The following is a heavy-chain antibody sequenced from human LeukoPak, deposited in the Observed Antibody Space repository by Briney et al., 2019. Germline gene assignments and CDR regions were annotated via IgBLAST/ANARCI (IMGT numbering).Heavy chain of an antibody. Sequence: PGGSLRLSCVVSGFTFNIYEMNWVRQAPGKGLEWVSYISSSGRTTYYADSVKGRFTISRDNAKNSLCLQMNSLRVDDTAVYYCARGPRDPTEFCSGGRCAPTYEFWGQGTLVTVSS. CDR1: GFTFNIYE. CDR2: ISSSGRTT. V-gene: IGHV3-48*03. J-gene: IGHJ4*02. CDR3: ARGPRDPTEFCSGGRCAPTYEF. D-gene: IGHD2-15*01.